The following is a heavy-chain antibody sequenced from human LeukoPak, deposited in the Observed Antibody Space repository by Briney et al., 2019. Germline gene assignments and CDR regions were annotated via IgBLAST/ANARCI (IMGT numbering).Heavy chain of an antibody. CDR3: ARALPGELLLPGLPGV. CDR2: IIPNSGGT. D-gene: IGHD1-26*01. Sequence: ASVKVSCKASGGTFSTYAITWVRQAPGQGLEWMGWIIPNSGGTNSAQKFQGRVTMTRDTSISTAYMELSSLTSDDTAVYYCARALPGELLLPGLPGVWGQGTLVTVSS. J-gene: IGHJ4*02. CDR1: GGTFSTYA. V-gene: IGHV1-2*02.